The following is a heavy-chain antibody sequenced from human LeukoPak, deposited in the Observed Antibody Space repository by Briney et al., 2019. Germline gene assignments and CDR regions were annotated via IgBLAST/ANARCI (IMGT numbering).Heavy chain of an antibody. CDR3: ARVNQLLNRAARNPNRGNWFDP. CDR1: GYTFTGYY. CDR2: INPNSGGT. Sequence: GASVKVSCKASGYTFTGYYMHWVRQAPGQGLEWMGWINPNSGGTNYAQKFQGRVTMTRDTSISTAYMELSRLRSDDTAVYYCARVNQLLNRAARNPNRGNWFDPWGQGTLVTVSS. D-gene: IGHD2-2*01. J-gene: IGHJ5*02. V-gene: IGHV1-2*02.